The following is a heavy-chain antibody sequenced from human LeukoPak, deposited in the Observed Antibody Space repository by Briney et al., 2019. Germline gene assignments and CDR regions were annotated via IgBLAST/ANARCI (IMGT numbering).Heavy chain of an antibody. J-gene: IGHJ4*02. CDR3: ARDLIRIAARPFDY. V-gene: IGHV3-21*01. CDR1: GFTVSSNY. CDR2: ISSSSSYI. Sequence: GGSLRLSCAASGFTVSSNYMSWVRQAPGKGLEWVSSISSSSSYIYYADSMKGRFTISRDNAKNSLYLQMNSLRAEDTAVYYCARDLIRIAARPFDYWGQGTLVTVSS. D-gene: IGHD6-6*01.